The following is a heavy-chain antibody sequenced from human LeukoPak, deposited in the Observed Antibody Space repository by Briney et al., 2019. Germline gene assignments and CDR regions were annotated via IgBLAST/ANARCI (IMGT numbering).Heavy chain of an antibody. CDR2: ISSSSSYI. D-gene: IGHD1-14*01. J-gene: IGHJ6*02. CDR3: VRRAAVRGMDF. CDR1: GFTFSTYT. V-gene: IGHV3-21*04. Sequence: PGGSLRLSCAASGFTFSTYTMNWVRQAPGKGLEWVSSISSSSSYIYYADSVKGRFTISRDNFKRTVHLEMSNLRADDTAMYYCVRRAAVRGMDFWGLGTTVIVSS.